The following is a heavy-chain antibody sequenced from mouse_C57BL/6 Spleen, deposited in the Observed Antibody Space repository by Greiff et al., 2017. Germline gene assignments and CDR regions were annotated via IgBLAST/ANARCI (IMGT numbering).Heavy chain of an antibody. D-gene: IGHD4-1*01. Sequence: QVQLQPSGAELARPGASVKMSCKASGYTFTSYTMHWVKQRPGQGLEWIGYINPSSGYTKYNQKFKDKATLTADKSSSTAYMQLSSLTSEDSAVYYCARSGWDLAWFAYWGQGTLVTVSA. V-gene: IGHV1-4*01. CDR2: INPSSGYT. CDR3: ARSGWDLAWFAY. J-gene: IGHJ3*01. CDR1: GYTFTSYT.